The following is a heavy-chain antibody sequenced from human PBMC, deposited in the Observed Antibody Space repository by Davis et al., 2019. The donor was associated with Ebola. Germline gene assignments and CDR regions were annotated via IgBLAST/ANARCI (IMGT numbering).Heavy chain of an antibody. CDR1: GSSISSYY. V-gene: IGHV4-59*01. D-gene: IGHD3-10*01. Sequence: SETLSLTCTVSGSSISSYYWSWIRQPPGKGLEWIGYIYYSGSTNYNPSLKSRVTISVDRSKNQFSLKLSSVTAADTAVYYCARVGVWFGELGNWFDPWGQGTLVTVSS. CDR3: ARVGVWFGELGNWFDP. CDR2: IYYSGST. J-gene: IGHJ5*02.